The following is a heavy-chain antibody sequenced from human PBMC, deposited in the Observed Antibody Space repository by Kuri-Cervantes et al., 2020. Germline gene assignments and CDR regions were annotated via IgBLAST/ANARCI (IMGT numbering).Heavy chain of an antibody. CDR1: GFTFSGYA. V-gene: IGHV3-23*01. J-gene: IGHJ5*02. D-gene: IGHD2-2*01. CDR2: ISGSGGNT. Sequence: GGSLRLSCAASGFTFSGYAMSWVRQAPGKGLEWVSAISGSGGNTYYADSVKGRFTISRDNSKNTLYLQMNSLRAEDTAVYHCAGDQGSTSWQKHYNWFDPWGQGTLVTVSS. CDR3: AGDQGSTSWQKHYNWFDP.